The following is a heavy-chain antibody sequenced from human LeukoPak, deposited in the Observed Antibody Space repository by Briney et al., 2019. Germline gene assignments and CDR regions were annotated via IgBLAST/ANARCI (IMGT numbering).Heavy chain of an antibody. D-gene: IGHD3-22*01. J-gene: IGHJ5*02. CDR3: ARLYYYDSSGYVNWFDP. CDR2: IYPGDTDT. V-gene: IGHV5-51*01. CDR1: GYTFTSYW. Sequence: GESLKISCKGSGYTFTSYWIGWVRQMPGKGLEWMGIIYPGDTDTRYSPSFQGQVTISVDKSISTAYLQWSSLRASDTAMYYCARLYYYDSSGYVNWFDPWGQGTLVTVSS.